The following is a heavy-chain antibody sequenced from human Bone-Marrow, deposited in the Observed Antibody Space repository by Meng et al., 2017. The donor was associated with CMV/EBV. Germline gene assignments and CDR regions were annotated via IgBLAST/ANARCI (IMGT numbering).Heavy chain of an antibody. CDR1: GGSISSSSYY. V-gene: IGHV4-39*07. CDR3: ATPGDCSSTSCYDYYYYYGMDV. D-gene: IGHD2-2*01. CDR2: IYYSGST. Sequence: SETLSLTCTVSGGSISSSSYYWGWIRQPPGKGLEWIGSIYYSGSTYYNPSLKSRVTISVDTSKNQCSLKLSSVTAADTAVYYCATPGDCSSTSCYDYYYYYGMDVWGQGTTVTVSS. J-gene: IGHJ6*02.